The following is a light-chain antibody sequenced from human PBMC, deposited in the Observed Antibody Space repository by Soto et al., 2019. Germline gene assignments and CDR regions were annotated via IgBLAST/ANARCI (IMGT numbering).Light chain of an antibody. CDR3: QQYGRSPLT. J-gene: IGKJ4*01. CDR1: QSVRNNY. CDR2: DAS. V-gene: IGKV3-20*01. Sequence: EIVLTQSPDTLSLSPGERATLSCRASQSVRNNYLAWYQQKPGQAPRFLIYDASSRATGIPDRFSGSGSGTDFNLTISRLEPEDFAVYCCQQYGRSPLTFGGGTKVEIK.